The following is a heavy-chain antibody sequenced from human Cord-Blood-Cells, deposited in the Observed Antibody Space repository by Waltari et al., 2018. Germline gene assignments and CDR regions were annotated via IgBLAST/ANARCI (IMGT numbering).Heavy chain of an antibody. Sequence: EVQLLESGGGLVQPGGSLRLSCAASGFTLSSYSMSWVRPPPGKGLEWVSAISGSGGSTYYADSVKGRFTISRDNSKNTLYLQMNSLRAEDTAVYYCAKGVDCSSTSCYWYFDLWGRGTLVTVSS. CDR1: GFTLSSYS. J-gene: IGHJ2*01. CDR2: ISGSGGST. CDR3: AKGVDCSSTSCYWYFDL. V-gene: IGHV3-23*01. D-gene: IGHD2-2*01.